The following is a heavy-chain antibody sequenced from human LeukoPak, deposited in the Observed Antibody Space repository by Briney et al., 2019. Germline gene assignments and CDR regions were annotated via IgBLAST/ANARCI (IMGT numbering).Heavy chain of an antibody. D-gene: IGHD6-13*01. V-gene: IGHV3-74*01. CDR3: ARDYEQLGTWAYGH. Sequence: GGSLRLSCAASGFTFSSDLMQGGRQAPGKGLVWVSRINSDGSSTSYADSVKGRFTTSRDNAKNSLYLQMNSLRVEDTALYYCARDYEQLGTWAYGHWGQGTLVTVSS. CDR1: GFTFSSDL. CDR2: INSDGSST. J-gene: IGHJ4*02.